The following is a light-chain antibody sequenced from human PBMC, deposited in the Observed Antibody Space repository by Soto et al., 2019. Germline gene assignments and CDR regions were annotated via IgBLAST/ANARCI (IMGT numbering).Light chain of an antibody. CDR3: QQYDNLPFT. V-gene: IGKV1-33*01. CDR1: QDISKY. Sequence: DIQMTQSPSSLSASVGDRVTITCQASQDISKYLNWYQQKPGKVPKLLIYDASNLETGVPSRFSGSGSGTDFTFTISSLQPEDIATYYCQQYDNLPFTFGPETKVEIK. J-gene: IGKJ3*01. CDR2: DAS.